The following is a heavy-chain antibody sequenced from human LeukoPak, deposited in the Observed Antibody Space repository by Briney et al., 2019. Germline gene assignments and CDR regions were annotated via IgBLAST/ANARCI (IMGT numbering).Heavy chain of an antibody. CDR2: INAGDGNT. CDR1: GYTFTSYA. Sequence: GASVKVSCKASGYTFTSYAMHWVRQAPGQRLEWMGWINAGDGNTKYSQKFQGRVTITRDTSASTAYMELSSLRSEDTAVYYCARSPYLEWLLSCLDYWGQGTLVTVSS. J-gene: IGHJ4*02. CDR3: ARSPYLEWLLSCLDY. D-gene: IGHD3-3*01. V-gene: IGHV1-3*01.